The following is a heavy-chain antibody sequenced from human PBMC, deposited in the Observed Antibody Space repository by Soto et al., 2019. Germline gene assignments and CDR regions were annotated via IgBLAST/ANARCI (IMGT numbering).Heavy chain of an antibody. V-gene: IGHV4-31*03. Sequence: SETLSLTCTVSGDSISSSGYYWTWIRQHPGKGLKWIGYIHHGGSTYYNPSLKSRPTISVETSRNQFSLKLSSVTAADTAVYYCARALYYHDSNGYPFDSWGQGTLVTSPQ. D-gene: IGHD3-22*01. CDR2: IHHGGST. J-gene: IGHJ4*02. CDR3: ARALYYHDSNGYPFDS. CDR1: GDSISSSGYY.